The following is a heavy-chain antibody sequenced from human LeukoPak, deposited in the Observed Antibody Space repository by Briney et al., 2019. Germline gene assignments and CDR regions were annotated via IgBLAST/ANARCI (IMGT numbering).Heavy chain of an antibody. D-gene: IGHD1-7*01. CDR3: ARQRNYDLYYYYMDV. CDR1: GYSLRDYW. Sequence: GESLKISCKVSGYSLRDYWIAWVRQVPGKGLEWMGIIFLGDSDTKYSPSFQGQVTMSADKSISTAYLQWNSLKPSDTAMYYCARQRNYDLYYYYMDVWGKGSTVTVSS. V-gene: IGHV5-51*01. CDR2: IFLGDSDT. J-gene: IGHJ6*03.